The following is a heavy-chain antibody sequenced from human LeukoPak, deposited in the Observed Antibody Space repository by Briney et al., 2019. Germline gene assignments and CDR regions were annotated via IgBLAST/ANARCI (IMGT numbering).Heavy chain of an antibody. CDR1: GGTFSSYA. CDR3: ARDLSEMATRVGFDY. J-gene: IGHJ4*02. V-gene: IGHV1-69*04. D-gene: IGHD5-24*01. Sequence: SVKVSCKASGGTFSSYAISWVRQAPGQGLEWMGRIIPIFGIANYAQKFQGRVTITADKSTSTAYMELSSLRSEDTAVYYCARDLSEMATRVGFDYWGQGTLVTASS. CDR2: IIPIFGIA.